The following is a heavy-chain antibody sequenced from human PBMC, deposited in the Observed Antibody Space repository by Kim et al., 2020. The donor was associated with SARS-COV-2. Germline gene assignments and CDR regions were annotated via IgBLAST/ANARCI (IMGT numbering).Heavy chain of an antibody. V-gene: IGHV3-74*01. D-gene: IGHD6-13*01. J-gene: IGHJ5*02. CDR1: GFTLSNYW. CDR2: SNSDGSVT. CDR3: VRGSFKQVFDP. Sequence: GGSLRLSCEASGFTLSNYWMNWVRQGPEKGLVWVSRSNSDGSVTHYADSVKGRFTISRDNAKNTLFLQLNSLGVEDTAIYYCVRGSFKQVFDPWGQRTLVTVSS.